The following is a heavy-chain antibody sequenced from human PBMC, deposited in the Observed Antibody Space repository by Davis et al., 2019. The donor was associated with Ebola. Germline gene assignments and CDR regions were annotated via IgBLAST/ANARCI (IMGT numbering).Heavy chain of an antibody. D-gene: IGHD6-19*01. J-gene: IGHJ4*02. V-gene: IGHV3-23*01. Sequence: GGSLRLSCAASGLTFSSYAMSWVRQAPGKGLEWVSAISGSGGSTYYADSVKGRFTISRDNSKNTLYLQMNSLRAEDTAVYYCAKRGGSGWYYDYWGQGTLVTVSS. CDR2: ISGSGGST. CDR3: AKRGGSGWYYDY. CDR1: GLTFSSYA.